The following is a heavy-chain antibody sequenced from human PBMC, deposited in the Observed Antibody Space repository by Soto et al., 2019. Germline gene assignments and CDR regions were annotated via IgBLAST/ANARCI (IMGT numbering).Heavy chain of an antibody. CDR3: AKGGGSARDFDY. D-gene: IGHD1-26*01. V-gene: IGHV3-30*18. Sequence: GGSLRLSCTGSGFTFGNYGMHWVRQAPGKGLEWVASTSYDGNNKYYADSLKGRFTISRDNSKKMVYLQMTSLGPEDTAVYYCAKGGGSARDFDYWGQGALV. J-gene: IGHJ4*02. CDR1: GFTFGNYG. CDR2: TSYDGNNK.